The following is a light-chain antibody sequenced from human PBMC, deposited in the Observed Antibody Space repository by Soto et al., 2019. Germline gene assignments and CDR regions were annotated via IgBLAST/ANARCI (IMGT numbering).Light chain of an antibody. CDR3: MQALQTQWT. V-gene: IGKV2-28*01. CDR1: QSLLHSNGYNY. J-gene: IGKJ1*01. Sequence: DIVMTQSPLSLPVTPGEPASISCRSSQSLLHSNGYNYLDWYLQKPGQSPQLLIYLGSNRSSGVPDRFSGSGSGTDFTLKISRVEAEDVGVYYCMQALQTQWTFGQGTKAEIQ. CDR2: LGS.